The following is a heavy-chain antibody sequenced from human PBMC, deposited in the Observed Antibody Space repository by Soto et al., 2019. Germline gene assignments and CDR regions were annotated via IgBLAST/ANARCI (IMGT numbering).Heavy chain of an antibody. CDR2: MNPNSGNT. V-gene: IGHV1-8*01. CDR1: GYTFTSYD. J-gene: IGHJ4*02. Sequence: QVQLVQSGAEVKKPGASVKVSCKASGYTFTSYDINWVRQATGQGLEWRGWMNPNSGNTGHAQKFQGSVTXXRXTXXSTAYMELSSLRSEDTAVSYCARVRSKGSWLQFWFWGQGTLVTVSS. D-gene: IGHD1-26*01. CDR3: ARVRSKGSWLQFWF.